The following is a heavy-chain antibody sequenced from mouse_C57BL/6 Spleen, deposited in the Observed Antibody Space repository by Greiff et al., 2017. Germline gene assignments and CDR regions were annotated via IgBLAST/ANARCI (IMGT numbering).Heavy chain of an antibody. D-gene: IGHD2-3*01. CDR1: GYAFTNSL. CDR2: INPGSGGT. V-gene: IGHV1-54*01. J-gene: IGHJ4*01. Sequence: QVQLQQSGAELVRPGTSVKVSCKASGYAFTNSLLEWVKQRPGPGLEWIGVINPGSGGTNYNEKFKGKETLTADKSSSTAYMQLSSLPSEDSAVYFCAREVDDYYDDAMDYWGQGTSVTVSS. CDR3: AREVDDYYDDAMDY.